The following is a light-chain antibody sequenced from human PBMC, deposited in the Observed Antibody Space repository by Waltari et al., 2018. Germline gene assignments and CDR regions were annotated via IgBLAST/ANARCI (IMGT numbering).Light chain of an antibody. V-gene: IGKV4-1*01. CDR1: QSLSYSSNNKNY. J-gene: IGKJ2*01. Sequence: DIVMTQSPDSLAVSLGESATINCKSSQSLSYSSNNKNYLAWYQQRPGQPPKLLIYWTSTRESGVPDRFSGSGSGTDFTLTISSLQAEDVAVYYCQQYYSTPYTFGQGTKLEIK. CDR3: QQYYSTPYT. CDR2: WTS.